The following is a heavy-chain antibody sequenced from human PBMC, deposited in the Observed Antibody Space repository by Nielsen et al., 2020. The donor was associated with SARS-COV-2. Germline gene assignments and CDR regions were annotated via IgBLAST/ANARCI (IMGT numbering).Heavy chain of an antibody. J-gene: IGHJ4*02. V-gene: IGHV3-7*05. CDR1: GFIFSTYW. D-gene: IGHD3-22*01. CDR3: ARAPLYYYDSSGYQDY. CDR2: IKQDGSEK. Sequence: GESLKISCAASGFIFSTYWMSWVRQAPGKGLEGVANIKQDGSEKYYVDSVKGRFTISRDNVKNSLYLQMNSLRAEDTAVYYCARAPLYYYDSSGYQDYWGQGTLVTVSS.